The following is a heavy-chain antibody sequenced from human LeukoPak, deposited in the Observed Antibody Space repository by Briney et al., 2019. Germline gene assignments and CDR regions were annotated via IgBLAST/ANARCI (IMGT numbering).Heavy chain of an antibody. CDR2: VYDNGIT. CDR1: GGSMSRYY. V-gene: IGHV4-59*08. CDR3: ARHPPLGNFDY. Sequence: PSETLSLTCTVSGGSMSRYYWSWIRQPPGKGLEWIGYVYDNGITSYNPSLKSRVTISADTSKNQFSLNLISVTAADTAVYFCARHPPLGNFDYWGQGTLVTVSS. J-gene: IGHJ4*02.